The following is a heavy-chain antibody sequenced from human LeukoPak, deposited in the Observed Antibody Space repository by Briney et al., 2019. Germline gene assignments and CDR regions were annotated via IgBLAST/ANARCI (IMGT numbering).Heavy chain of an antibody. CDR2: IYYSGST. V-gene: IGHV4-30-4*01. J-gene: IGHJ5*02. Sequence: SETLSLTCTVSGGSISSGDYYWSWIRQPPGKGLEWIGYIYYSGSTYYNPSLMSRVTMSVDTSKNQFSLKLSSVTAADTAVYYCARGRYCSSTSCPPGRFDPWGQGTLVTVSS. CDR1: GGSISSGDYY. CDR3: ARGRYCSSTSCPPGRFDP. D-gene: IGHD2-2*01.